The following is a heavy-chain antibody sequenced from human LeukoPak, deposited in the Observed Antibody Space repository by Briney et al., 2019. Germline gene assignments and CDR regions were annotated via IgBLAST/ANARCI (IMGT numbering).Heavy chain of an antibody. D-gene: IGHD5-18*01. V-gene: IGHV3-23*01. CDR2: ITDSGTGT. CDR3: ARIGYNYVTPLNY. Sequence: GGSLRLSCAASGFTFSSYALSWVRQAPGKGLEWVSGITDSGTGTYYADSGKGRFTIARENSKNTVYLQMSSLRAEDSAVYYLARIGYNYVTPLNYWGQGTLVTVSS. J-gene: IGHJ4*02. CDR1: GFTFSSYA.